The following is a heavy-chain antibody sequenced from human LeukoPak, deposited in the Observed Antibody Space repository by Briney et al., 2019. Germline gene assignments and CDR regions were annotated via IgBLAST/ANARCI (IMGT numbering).Heavy chain of an antibody. J-gene: IGHJ4*02. Sequence: GGSLRLSCAASGFTFSSYAMHWVRQAPGKGLEWVAVISYDGSNKYYADSVKGRFTISRDNSKNTLYLQMNSLRAEDTAVYYCARDMQLGDYWGQGTLVTVSS. CDR1: GFTFSSYA. D-gene: IGHD6-13*01. V-gene: IGHV3-30-3*01. CDR3: ARDMQLGDY. CDR2: ISYDGSNK.